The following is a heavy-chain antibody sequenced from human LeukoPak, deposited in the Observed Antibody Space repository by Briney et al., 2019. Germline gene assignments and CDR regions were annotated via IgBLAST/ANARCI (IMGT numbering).Heavy chain of an antibody. J-gene: IGHJ4*02. CDR3: ARDPTHDFWSGYFGY. D-gene: IGHD3-3*01. V-gene: IGHV3-30*03. CDR2: ISYDGSNK. CDR1: GFTFSSYG. Sequence: GGSLRLSCAASGFTFSSYGMHWVRQAPGKGLEWVAVISYDGSNKYYADSVKGRFTISRDNSKNTLYLQMNSLRAEDTAVYYCARDPTHDFWSGYFGYWGQGTLVTVSS.